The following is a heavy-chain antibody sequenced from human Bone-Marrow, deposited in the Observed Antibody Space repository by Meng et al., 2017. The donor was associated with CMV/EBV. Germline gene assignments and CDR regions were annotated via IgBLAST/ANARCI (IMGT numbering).Heavy chain of an antibody. J-gene: IGHJ6*02. V-gene: IGHV1-46*01. CDR3: AREDYYGSGRLLYYYGMDV. Sequence: ASVKVSCKASGYTFTSYYMHWVRQAPGQGLEWMGIINPSGGSTSYAQKFPGRVTMTRDTSISTAYMELSRLRSDDTAVYDCAREDYYGSGRLLYYYGMDVWGQGTTVTVSS. CDR1: GYTFTSYY. D-gene: IGHD3-10*01. CDR2: INPSGGST.